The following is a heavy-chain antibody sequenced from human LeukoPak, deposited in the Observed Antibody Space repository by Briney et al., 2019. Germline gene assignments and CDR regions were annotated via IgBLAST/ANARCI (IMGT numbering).Heavy chain of an antibody. CDR1: GGSISSSSYY. D-gene: IGHD6-13*01. J-gene: IGHJ3*02. CDR2: IYYSGST. V-gene: IGHV4-39*01. Sequence: PSETLSLTCTVSGGSISSSSYYWGWIRQPPGKGLEWIGSIYYSGSTYYNPSLKSRVTISVDTSKNQFSLKLSSVTAADTAVYYCARPGTPLARDAFDIWGQGTMVTVSS. CDR3: ARPGTPLARDAFDI.